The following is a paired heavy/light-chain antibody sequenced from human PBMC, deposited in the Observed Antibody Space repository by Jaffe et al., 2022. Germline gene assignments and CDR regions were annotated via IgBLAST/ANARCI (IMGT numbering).Heavy chain of an antibody. V-gene: IGHV1-2*02. CDR3: ARARGDYVVF. CDR1: GYSFTNYY. Sequence: QVQLVQSAAEVKKPGASVKVSCKASGYSFTNYYIHWVRQAPGQGLEWMGWINPDSGGTNYAQKFQGRVTMTRDMSISTAYMELSRLRSDDTAVYYCARARGDYVVFWGQGALVTVSS. CDR2: INPDSGGT. J-gene: IGHJ4*02. D-gene: IGHD4-17*01.
Light chain of an antibody. CDR3: QQYYTIPIT. J-gene: IGKJ5*01. V-gene: IGKV4-1*01. CDR2: WAS. Sequence: DIVMTQSPDSLAVSLGERATINCKSSQGVLYSSNNKNYLAWYQQKPGQPPKLLIYWASTRESGVPDRFSGSGSGTDFTLTISSLQAEDVAVYYCQQYYTIPITFGQGTRLEIK. CDR1: QGVLYSSNNKNY.